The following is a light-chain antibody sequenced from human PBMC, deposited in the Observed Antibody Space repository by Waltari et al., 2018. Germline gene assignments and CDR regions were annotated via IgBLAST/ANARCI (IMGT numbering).Light chain of an antibody. Sequence: EIVLTQSPATLSLSPGERATLSCRASQSVSSYLAWYQQKPGQAPRLLIYDASNRATGIPARFSGSGYGTDFTLTISSLEPEDFAVYYCQQGSNWPLTFGGGTKVEIK. CDR2: DAS. V-gene: IGKV3-11*01. CDR3: QQGSNWPLT. CDR1: QSVSSY. J-gene: IGKJ4*01.